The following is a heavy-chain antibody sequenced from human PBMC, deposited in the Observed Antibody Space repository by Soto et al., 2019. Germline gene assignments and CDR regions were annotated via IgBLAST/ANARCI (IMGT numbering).Heavy chain of an antibody. CDR2: VIPIFGTP. J-gene: IGHJ6*02. CDR1: GGTFSTYA. V-gene: IGHV1-69*01. Sequence: VQLGQCGAEVKKPGSSVKVSCKAPGGTFSTYAISWVRQAPGQGLEWMGGVIPIFGTPKYAQKFQGRVTITADESTSTGYMELRSLRSEDTAVYYCARSQGGSSSLDIYYYYYYGMDVWGQGTTVTVSS. CDR3: ARSQGGSSSLDIYYYYYYGMDV. D-gene: IGHD2-15*01.